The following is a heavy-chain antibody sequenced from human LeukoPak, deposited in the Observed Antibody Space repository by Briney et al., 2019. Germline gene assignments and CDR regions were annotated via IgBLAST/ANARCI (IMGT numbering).Heavy chain of an antibody. D-gene: IGHD5-24*01. Sequence: EASVKVSCKASGGTFSSYAISWVRQAPGQGLEWMGGIIPIFGTANYAQKFQGRVTITTDESTSTAYMELSSLRSEDTAVYYCASFSLARATIRPFDYWGQGTVVTVSS. CDR1: GGTFSSYA. CDR2: IIPIFGTA. J-gene: IGHJ4*02. V-gene: IGHV1-69*05. CDR3: ASFSLARATIRPFDY.